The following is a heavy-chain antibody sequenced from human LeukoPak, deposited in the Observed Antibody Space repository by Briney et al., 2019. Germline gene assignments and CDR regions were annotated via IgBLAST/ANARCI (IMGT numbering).Heavy chain of an antibody. J-gene: IGHJ6*02. Sequence: ASVKVSCKASGYTFTGYYMHWVRQAPGQGLEWMEWINPNSGGTNYAQKFQGRVTMTRDTSISTAYMELSRLRSDDTAVYYCARPRRASYYYYGMDVWGQGTTVTVSS. CDR1: GYTFTGYY. CDR3: ARPRRASYYYYGMDV. V-gene: IGHV1-2*02. CDR2: INPNSGGT.